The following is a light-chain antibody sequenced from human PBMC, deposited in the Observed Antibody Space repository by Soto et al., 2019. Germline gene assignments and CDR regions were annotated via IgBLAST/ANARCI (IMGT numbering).Light chain of an antibody. V-gene: IGKV3D-20*01. J-gene: IGKJ3*01. CDR3: QQYGTSLT. CDR2: DAS. CDR1: QSISSY. Sequence: IVLTQSLATLSLSPGERATLSCGASQSISSYLAWYQQKPGLAPRLLIYDASSRATGIPDRFSGSGSGTDFTLTISRLEPEDFAVYYCQQYGTSLTFGPGTKVDIK.